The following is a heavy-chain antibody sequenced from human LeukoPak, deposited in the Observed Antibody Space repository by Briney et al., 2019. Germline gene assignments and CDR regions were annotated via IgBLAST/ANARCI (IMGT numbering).Heavy chain of an antibody. CDR1: GFTFSSYA. V-gene: IGHV3-23*01. D-gene: IGHD3-9*01. CDR2: ISGSGGST. J-gene: IGHJ4*02. Sequence: GGSLRLSCAASGFTFSSYAMSWVRQAPGKGLEWVSAISGSGGSTYYADSVKGRFTISRDNSKNTLYLQMNSLRAEDTAVYYCAKDQGGYDILTGYYIDYFDYWGQGTLVTVSS. CDR3: AKDQGGYDILTGYYIDYFDY.